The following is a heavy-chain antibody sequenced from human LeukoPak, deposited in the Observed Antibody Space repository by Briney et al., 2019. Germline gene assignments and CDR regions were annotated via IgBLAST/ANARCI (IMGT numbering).Heavy chain of an antibody. CDR1: GFTFSNAW. J-gene: IGHJ4*02. D-gene: IGHD3-16*02. Sequence: GGSLRLSCAASGFTFSNAWMSWVRQAPGKGLEWVGRIKSKTDGGTTDYAAPVKGRFTISRDDSKNTLYLQMNSLKTEDTAVYYCTTTVEYYDYIWGSYRSLDYWGQGTLVTVSS. CDR3: TTTVEYYDYIWGSYRSLDY. CDR2: IKSKTDGGTT. V-gene: IGHV3-15*01.